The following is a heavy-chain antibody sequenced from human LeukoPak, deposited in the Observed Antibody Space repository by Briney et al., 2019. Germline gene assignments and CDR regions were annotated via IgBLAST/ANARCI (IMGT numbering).Heavy chain of an antibody. V-gene: IGHV1-46*01. J-gene: IGHJ4*02. CDR3: ARGAKRWLQFKTSAGFDY. CDR2: INPSGGNT. D-gene: IGHD5-24*01. Sequence: RASVKVSCKASGHIFTSYYMHWVRQAPGQGLEWMGIINPSGGNTNYAQKFQGRVTMTRDTSTSTVYMELSSLRSEDTAVYYCARGAKRWLQFKTSAGFDYWGQGTLLTVSS. CDR1: GHIFTSYY.